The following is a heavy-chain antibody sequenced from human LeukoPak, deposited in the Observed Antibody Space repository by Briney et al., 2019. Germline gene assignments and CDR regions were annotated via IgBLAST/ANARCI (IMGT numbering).Heavy chain of an antibody. CDR3: ARVYSSSQYYFDY. Sequence: GGSLRLSCAASGFTFSSYWMSWVRQAPGKGLEWVANIKQDGSEKYYVDFVKGRFTISRDNAKNSLYLQMNSLRAEDTAVYYCARVYSSSQYYFDYWGQGTLVTVSS. CDR1: GFTFSSYW. D-gene: IGHD6-6*01. J-gene: IGHJ4*02. V-gene: IGHV3-7*01. CDR2: IKQDGSEK.